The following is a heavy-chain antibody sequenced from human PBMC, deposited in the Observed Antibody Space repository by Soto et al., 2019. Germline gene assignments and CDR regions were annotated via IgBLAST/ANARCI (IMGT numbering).Heavy chain of an antibody. CDR1: GYTFTGYY. CDR3: ARVEAAAGLLYYYYYMDV. Sequence: ASVKVSCKASGYTFTGYYMHWVRQAPGQGLEWMGWINANNGDTNYAQKLQGRVTMTTDTSTSTAYMELRSLRSDDTAVYYCARVEAAAGLLYYYYYMDVWGKGTTVTVSS. V-gene: IGHV1-18*04. J-gene: IGHJ6*03. D-gene: IGHD6-13*01. CDR2: INANNGDT.